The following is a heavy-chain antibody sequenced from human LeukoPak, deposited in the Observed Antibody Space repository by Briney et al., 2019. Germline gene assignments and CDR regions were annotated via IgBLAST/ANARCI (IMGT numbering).Heavy chain of an antibody. Sequence: GGSLRLSCAASGFTFSSYAMSWVRQAPGKGLEWVSSISGNGGSTYYAVSVQGRFTISRDNSKNTLYLQMNSLKVEDTAVYYCAKNRWAARIIIDAFDIWGQGTMVTVSS. CDR2: ISGNGGST. CDR3: AKNRWAARIIIDAFDI. CDR1: GFTFSSYA. J-gene: IGHJ3*02. D-gene: IGHD6-6*01. V-gene: IGHV3-23*01.